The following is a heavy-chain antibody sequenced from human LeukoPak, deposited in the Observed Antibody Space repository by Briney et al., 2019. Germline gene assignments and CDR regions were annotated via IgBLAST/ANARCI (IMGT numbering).Heavy chain of an antibody. D-gene: IGHD1-20*01. Sequence: SCXXXXYTFXXXYMHWVRQAPGQGLEWMGIINPSGGSTSYAQKFQGRVTMTRDTSTSTVYMELSSLRSEDAAVYYCARRGIRYYYYGMDVWGQGTTVTVSS. CDR3: ARRGIRYYYYGMDV. V-gene: IGHV1-46*01. J-gene: IGHJ6*02. CDR2: INPSGGST. CDR1: XYTFXXXY.